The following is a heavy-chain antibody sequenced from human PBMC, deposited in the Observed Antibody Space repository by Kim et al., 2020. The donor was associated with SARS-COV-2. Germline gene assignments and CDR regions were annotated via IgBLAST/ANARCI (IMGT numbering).Heavy chain of an antibody. CDR3: ARWAGTTGMDV. Sequence: TTDHPSLKSRVTISVDTSKNQFSRKLSSVTAADTAVYYCARWAGTTGMDVWGQGTTVTVSS. CDR2: T. V-gene: IGHV4-34*01. J-gene: IGHJ6*02. D-gene: IGHD1-7*01.